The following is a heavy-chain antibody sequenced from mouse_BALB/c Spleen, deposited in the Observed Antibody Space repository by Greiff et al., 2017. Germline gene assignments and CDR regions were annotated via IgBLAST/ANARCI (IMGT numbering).Heavy chain of an antibody. J-gene: IGHJ4*01. CDR2: IYPGNSDT. Sequence: VQLQQSGTVLARPGASVKMSCKASGYSFTSYWMHWVKQRPGQGLDWIGAIYPGNSDTSYNQKFKGKAKLTAVTSASTAYMELSSLTNEDSAVYYCTRDDYGGGMDYGGQGTSGTVAA. CDR1: GYSFTSYW. V-gene: IGHV1-5*01. CDR3: TRDDYGGGMDY. D-gene: IGHD2-4*01.